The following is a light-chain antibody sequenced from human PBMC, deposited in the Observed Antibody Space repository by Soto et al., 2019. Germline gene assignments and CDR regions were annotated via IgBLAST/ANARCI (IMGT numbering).Light chain of an antibody. CDR1: LRISTY. J-gene: IGKJ4*01. Sequence: DIQVIQSPSSLSASVGDRVTITCRASLRISTYLNWYQHKPGKAPKLLIYGASSLQSGVPSRFSGSGSGTDFTLTISSLHPEDSATYYCQQSHSTPLTCGGGTNLEI. CDR3: QQSHSTPLT. V-gene: IGKV1-39*01. CDR2: GAS.